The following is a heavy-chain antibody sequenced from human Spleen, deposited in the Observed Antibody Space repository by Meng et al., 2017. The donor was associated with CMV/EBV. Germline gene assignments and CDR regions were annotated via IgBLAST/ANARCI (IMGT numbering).Heavy chain of an antibody. J-gene: IGHJ6*02. V-gene: IGHV3-48*04. CDR2: ISSTSNTI. CDR1: GFTFSSYA. D-gene: IGHD3-3*01. CDR3: ARDSRSKLNYDFWSGYYPYYYYGMDV. Sequence: GESLKISCAASGFTFSSYAMHWVRQAPGKGLEWVSYISSTSNTIYYADSVKGRFTISRDNAKNSLYLQMNSLRAEDTAVYYCARDSRSKLNYDFWSGYYPYYYYGMDVWGQGTTVTVSS.